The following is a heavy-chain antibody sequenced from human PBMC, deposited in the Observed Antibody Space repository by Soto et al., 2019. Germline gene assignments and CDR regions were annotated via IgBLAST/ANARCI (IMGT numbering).Heavy chain of an antibody. D-gene: IGHD4-17*01. Sequence: GGSLRRSCAASGFTVSSYWMDWVRQAPGKGLVWVSRISSDGSTTYYADSVKGRFTISRDTSKNTLFLQMNSLRAEDTAVYYCAKDRYGDYGGIDYWGQGTMVTVSS. CDR2: ISSDGSTT. V-gene: IGHV3-74*01. J-gene: IGHJ4*02. CDR3: AKDRYGDYGGIDY. CDR1: GFTVSSYW.